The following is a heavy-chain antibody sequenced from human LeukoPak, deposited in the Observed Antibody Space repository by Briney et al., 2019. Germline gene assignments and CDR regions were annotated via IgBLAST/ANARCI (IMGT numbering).Heavy chain of an antibody. Sequence: GASVKVSCKASGYTFTCYYMHWVRQAPGQGLEWMGRINPNSGGTNYAQKFQGRVTMTRDTSISTAYMELSRLRSDDTAVYYCARACSSSWYDYYYYMDVWGKGTTVTVSS. D-gene: IGHD6-13*01. V-gene: IGHV1-2*06. J-gene: IGHJ6*03. CDR2: INPNSGGT. CDR1: GYTFTCYY. CDR3: ARACSSSWYDYYYYMDV.